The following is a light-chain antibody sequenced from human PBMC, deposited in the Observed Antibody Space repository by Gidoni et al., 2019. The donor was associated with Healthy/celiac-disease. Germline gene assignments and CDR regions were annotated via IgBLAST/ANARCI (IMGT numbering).Light chain of an antibody. J-gene: IGKJ4*01. V-gene: IGKV3-11*01. Sequence: DIVLTQSPATLSLSPGERATLSCSASQSVSSYLAWYQQKPGQAPRLLIYDASNRATGIPARFSGSGSGTDFTLTISSLEPEDFAVYYCQQRSNWPPSLTFGGGTKVEIK. CDR1: QSVSSY. CDR2: DAS. CDR3: QQRSNWPPSLT.